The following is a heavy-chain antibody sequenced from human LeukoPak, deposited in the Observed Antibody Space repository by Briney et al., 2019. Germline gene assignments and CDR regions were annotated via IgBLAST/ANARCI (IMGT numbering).Heavy chain of an antibody. D-gene: IGHD5-24*01. V-gene: IGHV4-59*08. J-gene: IGHJ4*02. CDR2: IYYSGTT. Sequence: SETLSLTCTVSGASIISYPWNWIRQPPGKGLEWIGYIYYSGTTNYNPSLKSRVTISVDTSKNQFSLKLSSVTAADTAVYYCARGDGYNRYWGQGTLVTVSS. CDR3: ARGDGYNRY. CDR1: GASIISYP.